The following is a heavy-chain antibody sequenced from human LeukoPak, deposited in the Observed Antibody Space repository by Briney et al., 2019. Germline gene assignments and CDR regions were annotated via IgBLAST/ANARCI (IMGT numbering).Heavy chain of an antibody. V-gene: IGHV3-72*01. D-gene: IGHD5-18*01. CDR2: TRNKANSYTT. CDR1: GFTFSDHY. Sequence: GGSLRLSCAASGFTFSDHYMDWVRQAPGKGLEWVGRTRNKANSYTTEYAAPVKGRFTISRDDSKNSLYLQMNSLKTEDTAVYYCARNGIRGVLDYWGQGTLVTVSS. CDR3: ARNGIRGVLDY. J-gene: IGHJ4*02.